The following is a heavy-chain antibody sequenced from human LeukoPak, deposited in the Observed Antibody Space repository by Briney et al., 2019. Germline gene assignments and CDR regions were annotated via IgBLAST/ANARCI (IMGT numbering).Heavy chain of an antibody. V-gene: IGHV3-7*01. Sequence: PGGSLRLSCAASGFTFSSYWMSWVRQAPGKGLEWVANIKQDGSEKYYVDSVKGRFTISRDNAKNSLYLQMNSLRAEDTAVYYCARIYCSGGSCTGGFDYWGQGTLVTVSS. CDR2: IKQDGSEK. D-gene: IGHD2-15*01. J-gene: IGHJ4*02. CDR1: GFTFSSYW. CDR3: ARIYCSGGSCTGGFDY.